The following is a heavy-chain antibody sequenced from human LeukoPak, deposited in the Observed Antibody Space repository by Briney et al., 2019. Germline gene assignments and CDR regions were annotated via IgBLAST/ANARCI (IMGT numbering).Heavy chain of an antibody. V-gene: IGHV1-2*06. CDR2: NNPNSGGT. Sequence: ASVKVSCKASGYTFTGYYMHWVRQAPGQGLEWMGRNNPNSGGTNYAQKFQGRVTMTRDTSISTAYMELSRLRSDDTAVYYCASWITFGGVIVDDWFDPWGQGTLVTVSS. CDR3: ASWITFGGVIVDDWFDP. J-gene: IGHJ5*02. D-gene: IGHD3-16*02. CDR1: GYTFTGYY.